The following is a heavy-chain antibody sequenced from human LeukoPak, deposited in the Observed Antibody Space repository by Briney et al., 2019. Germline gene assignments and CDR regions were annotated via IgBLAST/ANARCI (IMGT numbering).Heavy chain of an antibody. V-gene: IGHV4-39*01. J-gene: IGHJ5*02. Sequence: SETLSLTCTVSGGSISSSPYYWGWIRQPPGKGLEWIGTIYYRGSTYSNPSLNSRVTISLDTSKNQFSLRLRSVTAADTALYYCARHYLSDGILSTYDPWGQGTLVTVSS. D-gene: IGHD2-2*01. CDR1: GGSISSSPYY. CDR2: IYYRGST. CDR3: ARHYLSDGILSTYDP.